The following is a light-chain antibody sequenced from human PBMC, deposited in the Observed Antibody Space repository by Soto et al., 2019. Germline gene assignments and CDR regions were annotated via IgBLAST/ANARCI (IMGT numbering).Light chain of an antibody. CDR3: QQYYSLPYT. J-gene: IGKJ2*01. CDR2: AAS. Sequence: DIQMTQSPSSLSASVGDRVTITCQASQGISEELNWYQQKPGKAPKVLIYAASNLETGVPSRFSGRGSQTDFTFTISNLQPEDIATYYCQQYYSLPYTFGQGTKLEI. V-gene: IGKV1-33*01. CDR1: QGISEE.